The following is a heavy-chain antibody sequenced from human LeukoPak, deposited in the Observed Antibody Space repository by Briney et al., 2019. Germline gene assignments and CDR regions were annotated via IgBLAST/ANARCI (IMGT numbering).Heavy chain of an antibody. CDR3: AKKKGPRGDGDPIDY. CDR2: ISGSGDLK. J-gene: IGHJ4*02. V-gene: IGHV3-23*01. D-gene: IGHD4-17*01. Sequence: PGGSLRLSCAASGFTFRSYSMNWVRQAPGKGLEWVSYISGSGDLKYYADSVKGRFTISRDNSKNTLYLQMNSLRDEDTAIYYCAKKKGPRGDGDPIDYWGQGTLVTVSS. CDR1: GFTFRSYS.